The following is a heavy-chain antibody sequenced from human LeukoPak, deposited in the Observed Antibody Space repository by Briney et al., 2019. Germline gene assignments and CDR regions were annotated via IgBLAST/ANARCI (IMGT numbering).Heavy chain of an antibody. V-gene: IGHV1-18*01. Sequence: ATVKVSCKASGYTFTSYGISWVRQAPGQGLEWMGWISAYNGNTHYAQKLQGRVTMTTDTSTSTVYMELRSLRSDDTAMYYCARNGRVRRVVKDLFEYWGQGTLVAVSS. J-gene: IGHJ4*02. CDR1: GYTFTSYG. CDR3: ARNGRVRRVVKDLFEY. CDR2: ISAYNGNT. D-gene: IGHD3-10*01.